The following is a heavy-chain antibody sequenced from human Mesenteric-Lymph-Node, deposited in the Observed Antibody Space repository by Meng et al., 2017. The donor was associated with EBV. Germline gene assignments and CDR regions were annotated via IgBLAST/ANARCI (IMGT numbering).Heavy chain of an antibody. CDR3: AHRTSNCFDP. V-gene: IGHV2-5*02. J-gene: IGHJ5*02. CDR2: IYWDDDK. Sequence: QITLKGSGPTLGKPTQSLTLTCTFSGFSFSTSGVGVGWIRQPPGKALEWLALIYWDDDKRYSPSLKTRLTITKDTYENQVVLTMTNMDPVDAATYYCAHRTSNCFDPWGQGTLVTVSS. CDR1: GFSFSTSGVG.